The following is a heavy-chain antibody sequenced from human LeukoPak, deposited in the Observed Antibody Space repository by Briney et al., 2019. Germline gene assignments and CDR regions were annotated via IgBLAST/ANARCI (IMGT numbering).Heavy chain of an antibody. CDR1: GFTLSSYA. CDR2: ISYDGSNK. J-gene: IGHJ4*02. V-gene: IGHV3-30-3*01. Sequence: GGSLRLSCAASGFTLSSYAMHWVRQAPGKGLEWVAVISYDGSNKYYADSVKGRFTISRDNSKNTLYLQMNSLRAEDTAVYYCARARLRMAYFDYWGQGTLVTVSS. CDR3: ARARLRMAYFDY. D-gene: IGHD3-16*01.